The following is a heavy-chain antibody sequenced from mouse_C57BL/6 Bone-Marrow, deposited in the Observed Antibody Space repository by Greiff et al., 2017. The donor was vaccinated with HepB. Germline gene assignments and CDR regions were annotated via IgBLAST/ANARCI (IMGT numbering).Heavy chain of an antibody. J-gene: IGHJ4*01. D-gene: IGHD4-1*01. Sequence: VQLQQSGAELARPGASVKLSCKASGYTFTSYGISWVKQRTGQGLEWIGEIYPRSGNTYYNEKFKGKATLTADKSSNTAYMELRSLTSEDSAVYFCARSVTGSLYYYAMDYWGQGTSVTVSS. CDR2: IYPRSGNT. V-gene: IGHV1-81*01. CDR3: ARSVTGSLYYYAMDY. CDR1: GYTFTSYG.